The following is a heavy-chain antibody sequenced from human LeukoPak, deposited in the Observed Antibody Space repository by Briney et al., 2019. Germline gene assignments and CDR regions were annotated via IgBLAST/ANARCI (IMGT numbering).Heavy chain of an antibody. CDR3: ARDQSMYYYGSGTPSGWAFDI. CDR1: GFTFSSYS. V-gene: IGHV3-48*02. D-gene: IGHD3-10*01. Sequence: GGSLRLSCAASGFTFSSYSMNWVRQAPGKGLEWVSYISSSSSTIYYADSVKGRFTISRDNAKNSLYLQMNSLRDEDTAVYYCARDQSMYYYGSGTPSGWAFDIWGQGTMVTVSS. CDR2: ISSSSSTI. J-gene: IGHJ3*02.